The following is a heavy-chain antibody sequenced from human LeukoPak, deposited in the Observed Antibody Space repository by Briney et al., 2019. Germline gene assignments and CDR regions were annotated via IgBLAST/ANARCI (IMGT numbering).Heavy chain of an antibody. D-gene: IGHD1-26*01. CDR3: ARRWDSRFYFDY. J-gene: IGHJ4*02. V-gene: IGHV3-48*01. CDR2: SSSSTI. Sequence: SSSSTIYYADSVKGRFTISRDNAKNSLYLQMSSLRAEDTAVYYCARRWDSRFYFDYWGQGTLVTVSS.